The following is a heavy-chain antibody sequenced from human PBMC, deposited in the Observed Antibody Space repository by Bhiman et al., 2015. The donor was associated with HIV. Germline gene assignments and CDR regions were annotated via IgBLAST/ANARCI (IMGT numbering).Heavy chain of an antibody. CDR1: GFTFSSYW. J-gene: IGHJ4*02. CDR2: IKQDGSEK. D-gene: IGHD5-18*01. V-gene: IGHV3-7*01. Sequence: EVQLVESGGGLVQPGGSLRLSCAASGFTFSSYWMSWVRQAPGKGLEWVANIKQDGSEKYYVDSVKGRFTISRDNAKNSLYLQMNSLRAEDTAVYYCAREARIQLWLWDYWGQGTLVTVSS. CDR3: AREARIQLWLWDY.